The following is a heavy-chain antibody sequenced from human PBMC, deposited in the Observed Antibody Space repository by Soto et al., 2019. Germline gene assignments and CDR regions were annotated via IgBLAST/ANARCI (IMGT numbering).Heavy chain of an antibody. D-gene: IGHD1-26*01. V-gene: IGHV1-2*02. Sequence: ASVKVSCKASGYTFTGYYMHWVRQAPGQGLEWMGWINPNSGGTNYAQKFQGRVTMTRDKSISTAFMELSRLRSDDTAVYYCARVRGSYFSDAFYIWGQGTMVTVSS. J-gene: IGHJ3*02. CDR2: INPNSGGT. CDR1: GYTFTGYY. CDR3: ARVRGSYFSDAFYI.